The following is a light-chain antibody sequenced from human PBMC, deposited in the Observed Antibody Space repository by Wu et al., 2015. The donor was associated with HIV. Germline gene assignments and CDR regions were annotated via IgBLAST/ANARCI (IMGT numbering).Light chain of an antibody. CDR1: QGIRND. J-gene: IGKJ4*01. CDR3: LQDYKYPLT. V-gene: IGKV1-6*01. CDR2: AAF. Sequence: AIQMTQSPSSLSASVGDRVTITCRASQGIRNDLGWYQQKPGKAPKVLIYAAFSLQSGVPSRFSGSGAGTDFTLTISSLQPEDFATYYCLQDYKYPLTFGGGTKVEIK.